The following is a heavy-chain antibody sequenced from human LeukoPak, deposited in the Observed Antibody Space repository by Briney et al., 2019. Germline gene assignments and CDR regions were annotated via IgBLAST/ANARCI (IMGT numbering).Heavy chain of an antibody. CDR1: GYTFTDYY. V-gene: IGHV1-46*01. CDR2: INPSGFST. J-gene: IGHJ4*02. Sequence: ASVKVSCKASGYTFTDYYMHWVRQAPGQGLEWMGIINPSGFSTRYAQKFQDRVTMTGDTSTSTFYMELSSLRSEDTAVYYCARGHSSSWYASHDYWGQGTLVTVSS. D-gene: IGHD6-13*01. CDR3: ARGHSSSWYASHDY.